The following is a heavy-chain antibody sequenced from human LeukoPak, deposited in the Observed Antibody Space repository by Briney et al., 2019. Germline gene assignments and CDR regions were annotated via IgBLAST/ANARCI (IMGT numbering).Heavy chain of an antibody. D-gene: IGHD6-13*01. CDR2: ISPNGGST. Sequence: GGSLRLSCSSSGFSFSSYTMHWVRQAPGKGLEYVSAISPNGGSTYYGDSVKGRFTISRDNSKKTLYLQMSSLRAEATAVYYCVKTIAVAGNFDFWGQGTLVTVS. CDR3: VKTIAVAGNFDF. V-gene: IGHV3-64D*09. J-gene: IGHJ4*02. CDR1: GFSFSSYT.